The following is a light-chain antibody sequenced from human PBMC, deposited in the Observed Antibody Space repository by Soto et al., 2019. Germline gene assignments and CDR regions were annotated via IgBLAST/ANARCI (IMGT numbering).Light chain of an antibody. CDR2: DAY. Sequence: ETVLTPSPCTLSLSRGERTTLSCRASQSVSSNLAWYQQKPGQAPRLLIFDAYNRATGIPGRFSGSGSGTDFTLTISSLQPEDFASYYCLQDYGDSWTFGQGTKVDIK. V-gene: IGKV3-11*01. J-gene: IGKJ1*01. CDR3: LQDYGDSWT. CDR1: QSVSSN.